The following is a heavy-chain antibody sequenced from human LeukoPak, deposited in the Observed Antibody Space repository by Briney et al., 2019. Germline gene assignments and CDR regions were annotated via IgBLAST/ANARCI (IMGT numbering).Heavy chain of an antibody. V-gene: IGHV1-8*01. CDR3: ARGPWYSSSWYYFDY. Sequence: ASVKVSCKASGYTLTSDDINWVRQATGQGLEWMVWMNPNSGNTGYAQKFQGRVTITRNTSIRPAYMELRSLRSEETAVYSCARGPWYSSSWYYFDYWGQGTLVTVSS. CDR2: MNPNSGNT. CDR1: GYTLTSDD. J-gene: IGHJ4*02. D-gene: IGHD6-13*01.